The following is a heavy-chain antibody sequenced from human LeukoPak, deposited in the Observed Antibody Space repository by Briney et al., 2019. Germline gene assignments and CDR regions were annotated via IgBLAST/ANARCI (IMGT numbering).Heavy chain of an antibody. D-gene: IGHD2-21*02. J-gene: IGHJ1*01. Sequence: GGSLRLSCVVSGFTFNRCWMNWARQAPGKGLEWVAHINPDGRDTYYVDSVKGRFTISRDNAENSMYLQMNSLRVEDTAVYYCTSWGDTTAEYFQRWGQGTLVTVSS. CDR3: TSWGDTTAEYFQR. CDR1: GFTFNRCW. V-gene: IGHV3-7*01. CDR2: INPDGRDT.